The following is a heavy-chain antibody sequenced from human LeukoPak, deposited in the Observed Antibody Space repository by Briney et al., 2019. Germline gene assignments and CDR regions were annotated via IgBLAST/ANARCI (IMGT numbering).Heavy chain of an antibody. D-gene: IGHD3-3*01. J-gene: IGHJ5*02. CDR2: MSPNSGNT. V-gene: IGHV1-8*01. Sequence: ASVKVSCKASGYTFLSYDINWVRQATGQGLEWMGWMSPNSGNTGYAQQFQGRVTITRDTSASTAYMELSSLRSEDTAVYYCARVDFWSGYSGWFDPWGQGTLVTVSS. CDR3: ARVDFWSGYSGWFDP. CDR1: GYTFLSYD.